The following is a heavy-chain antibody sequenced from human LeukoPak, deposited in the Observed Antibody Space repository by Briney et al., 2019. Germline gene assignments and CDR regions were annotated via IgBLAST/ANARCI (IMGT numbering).Heavy chain of an antibody. J-gene: IGHJ3*02. CDR1: GGSMITNKW. Sequence: PSETLSLTCAVSGGSMITNKWWSWVRQPPGKGLEWIGEIYHSGTTNYNPSLKSRAAISVDKSKNQFSLNLRSVTAADTAIYYCASLTADLAFDTWGQGTMVTVSS. CDR3: ASLTADLAFDT. D-gene: IGHD7-27*01. CDR2: IYHSGTT. V-gene: IGHV4-4*02.